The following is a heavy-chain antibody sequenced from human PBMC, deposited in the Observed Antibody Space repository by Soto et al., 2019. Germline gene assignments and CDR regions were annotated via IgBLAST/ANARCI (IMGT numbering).Heavy chain of an antibody. D-gene: IGHD2-15*01. V-gene: IGHV1-2*02. CDR2: INPNNGDT. CDR3: ARDFVGVVMDYGMDV. CDR1: GYSFAGYF. J-gene: IGHJ6*02. Sequence: GASVKVSCKTSGYSFAGYFVHWVRQAPGQGLEWMGWINPNNGDTSYSQKFQGRVSMTRDTPINTAYMELSSLTSDDTAVYYCARDFVGVVMDYGMDVWGQGTTVTVSS.